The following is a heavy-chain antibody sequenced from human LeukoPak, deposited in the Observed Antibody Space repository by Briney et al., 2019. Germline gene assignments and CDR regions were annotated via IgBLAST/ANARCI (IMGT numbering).Heavy chain of an antibody. J-gene: IGHJ4*02. CDR1: GFTFSRYS. V-gene: IGHV3-48*04. CDR2: ITNSSSTI. CDR3: TTAKNDH. Sequence: GGSLRLSCAASGFTFSRYSMNWVLQAPGKGLEWVSYITNSSSTIFYADSVKGRFTISRDSAKNSLYLQMSSLRAEDTAVYYCTTAKNDHWGQGTLVTVSS.